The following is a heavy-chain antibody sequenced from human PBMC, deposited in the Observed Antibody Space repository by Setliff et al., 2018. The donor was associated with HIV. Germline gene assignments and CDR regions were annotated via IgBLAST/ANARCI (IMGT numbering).Heavy chain of an antibody. D-gene: IGHD2-21*01. Sequence: SETLSLTCAVSGGSISSGGYSWNWIRQPPGKGLEWIGYIYHSGSTFYNPSLKSRVTISVDRSKNLFSLKLISVTAADQGVYYCARVPVAGANWFDPWGLGTLVTVSS. J-gene: IGHJ5*02. CDR1: GGSISSGGYS. CDR3: ARVPVAGANWFDP. V-gene: IGHV4-30-2*01. CDR2: IYHSGST.